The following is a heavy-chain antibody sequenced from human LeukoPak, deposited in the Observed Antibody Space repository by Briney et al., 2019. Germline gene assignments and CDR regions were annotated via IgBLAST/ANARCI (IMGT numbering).Heavy chain of an antibody. CDR3: ARGRGGNDAFDI. D-gene: IGHD1-26*01. Sequence: SETLSLTCAVYGGSFSGYYWSWIRQPPGKRLEWIGEINHSGSTNYNPSLKSRVTISVDTSKNQFSLKLSSVTAADTAVYYCARGRGGNDAFDIWGQGTIVTVSS. J-gene: IGHJ3*02. V-gene: IGHV4-34*01. CDR1: GGSFSGYY. CDR2: INHSGST.